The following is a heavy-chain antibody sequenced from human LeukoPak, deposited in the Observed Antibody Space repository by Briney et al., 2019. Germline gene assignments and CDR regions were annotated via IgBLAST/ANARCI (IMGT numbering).Heavy chain of an antibody. J-gene: IGHJ4*02. V-gene: IGHV3-7*05. D-gene: IGHD3-16*01. CDR3: ARERGGQSNDYLHGGPFDY. Sequence: GGSLRLFCTASGITFSSYWIRWVRQAAGKGLDSVAKIKQHGSEKIDMASVKGRFTISTDNAKNSLLLQMYSLRVEDTAVYYCARERGGQSNDYLHGGPFDYWGQGTLVTVSS. CDR2: IKQHGSEK. CDR1: GITFSSYW.